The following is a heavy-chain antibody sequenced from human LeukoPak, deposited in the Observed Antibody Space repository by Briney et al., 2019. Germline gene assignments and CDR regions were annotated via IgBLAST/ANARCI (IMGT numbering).Heavy chain of an antibody. J-gene: IGHJ4*02. D-gene: IGHD3-22*01. CDR1: GGSFSGYY. Sequence: SETLSLTCAVYGGSFSGYYWSWIRQPPGKGLELIGEINHSGSTNYNPSLKSRVTISVDTSKNQFSLKLSSVTAADTAVYYCAREPRDSSGYSPFDYWGQGTLVTVSS. CDR2: INHSGST. CDR3: AREPRDSSGYSPFDY. V-gene: IGHV4-34*01.